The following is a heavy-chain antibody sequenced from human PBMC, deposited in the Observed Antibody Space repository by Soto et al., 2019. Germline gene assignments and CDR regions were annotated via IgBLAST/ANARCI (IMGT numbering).Heavy chain of an antibody. J-gene: IGHJ5*02. CDR3: ARGRFSTTLYAGFDP. D-gene: IGHD2-2*01. Sequence: GGSLRLSCAASGFTFTSYAMHWVRQAPGKGLEWVAAISYHGRDEYYADSVKGRFSISRDNSKNTLNLQMNSLRAEDTAVYYCARGRFSTTLYAGFDPWGQGTLVTVYS. V-gene: IGHV3-30*04. CDR1: GFTFTSYA. CDR2: ISYHGRDE.